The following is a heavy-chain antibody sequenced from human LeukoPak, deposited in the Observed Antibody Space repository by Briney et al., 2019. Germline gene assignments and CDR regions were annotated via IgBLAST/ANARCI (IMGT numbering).Heavy chain of an antibody. D-gene: IGHD3-9*01. J-gene: IGHJ6*03. Sequence: ASVKVSCKASGYTVTGYYIHWVRQAPGQGLEWMGWINPNSGGTNYVQKFQGRVTMTRDTSISTAYMELSRLRSDDTAVYYCARHPRLPILTGYYEVAYYYMDVWGKGTTVTVSS. V-gene: IGHV1-2*02. CDR2: INPNSGGT. CDR3: ARHPRLPILTGYYEVAYYYMDV. CDR1: GYTVTGYY.